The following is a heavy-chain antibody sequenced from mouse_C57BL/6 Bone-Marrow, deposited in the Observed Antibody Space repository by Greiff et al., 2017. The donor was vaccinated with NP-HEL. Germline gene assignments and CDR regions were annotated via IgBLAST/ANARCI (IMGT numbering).Heavy chain of an antibody. CDR2: INPSSGNI. D-gene: IGHD2-4*01. V-gene: IGHV1-7*01. CDR3: ARREDYDGGEYFDV. J-gene: IGHJ1*03. Sequence: QVQLQQSGAELVKPGASVKLSCKASGYTFTDYWIHWVKQRPGQGLEWIGYINPSSGNIKYNEKFKDKATLTADKSSSTAYMQLSSVTSEDSAVYYCARREDYDGGEYFDVWGTGTTVTVSS. CDR1: GYTFTDYW.